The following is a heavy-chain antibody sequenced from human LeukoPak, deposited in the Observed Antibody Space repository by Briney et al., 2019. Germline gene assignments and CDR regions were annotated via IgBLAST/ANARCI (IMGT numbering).Heavy chain of an antibody. CDR3: ARRLNCSGGSCYSPFDY. CDR1: GYTFTGYY. V-gene: IGHV1-2*06. CDR2: INPNSGGT. Sequence: ASVKVSCKASGYTFTGYYMHWVRQAPGQGLEWMGRINPNSGGTNYAQKLQGRVTMTRDTSISTAYMELSRLRSDDRAVYYCARRLNCSGGSCYSPFDYWGQGTLVTVSS. D-gene: IGHD2-15*01. J-gene: IGHJ4*02.